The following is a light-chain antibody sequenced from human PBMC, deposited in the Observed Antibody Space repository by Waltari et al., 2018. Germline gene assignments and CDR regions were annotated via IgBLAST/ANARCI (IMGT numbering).Light chain of an antibody. J-gene: IGKJ2*01. CDR2: GAS. CDR3: QQYGGSPTYT. CDR1: QRVRSNY. Sequence: VWTSPPGPLPFSPGERATLSSRASQRVRSNYLAWYQQRPGQAPRLLSFGASSRATGVPDRFSGSVSGTDFTLTISRLEPEDFAVYFCQQYGGSPTYTFGQGTKLEIK. V-gene: IGKV3-20*01.